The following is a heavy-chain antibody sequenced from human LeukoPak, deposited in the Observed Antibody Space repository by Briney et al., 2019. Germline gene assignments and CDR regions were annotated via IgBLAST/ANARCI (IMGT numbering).Heavy chain of an antibody. CDR1: GFTFSYYW. CDR2: IKQGGSEN. V-gene: IGHV3-7*01. J-gene: IGHJ4*02. Sequence: GGSLRLSCAASGFTFSYYWMSWVRQAPGKGLEWVATIKQGGSENYYVDSVKGRFTISRDNAKNSLYLQMNSLRAEDTAVYYCARAQFDVDSSSHSDYWGQGTLVTVSS. D-gene: IGHD6-6*01. CDR3: ARAQFDVDSSSHSDY.